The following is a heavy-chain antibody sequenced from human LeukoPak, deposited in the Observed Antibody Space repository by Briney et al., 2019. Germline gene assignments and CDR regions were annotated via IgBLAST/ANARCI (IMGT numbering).Heavy chain of an antibody. CDR3: AKQQLVRCFDY. J-gene: IGHJ4*02. CDR1: GGSISSYY. CDR2: IYYSGST. Sequence: SETLSLTCTVSGGSISSYYWSWIRQPPGKGLEWIGCIYYSGSTNYNPSLKSRVTISVDTSKNQFSLKLSSVTAADTAVYYCAKQQLVRCFDYWGQGTLVTVSS. D-gene: IGHD6-13*01. V-gene: IGHV4-59*08.